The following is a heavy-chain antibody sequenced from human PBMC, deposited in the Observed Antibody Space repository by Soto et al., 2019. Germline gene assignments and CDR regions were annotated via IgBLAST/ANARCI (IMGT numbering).Heavy chain of an antibody. CDR2: IYWNDDK. Sequence: GPTLVNPTQTLTLTCTFSGFSLSTSGVGVGWIRQPPGKALEWLALIYWNDDKRYSPSLKSRLTITKDTSKNQVVLTMTNMDPVDTATYYCAHLYDPTDIVVVPAAIRAFDIWGQGTMGTVS. CDR3: AHLYDPTDIVVVPAAIRAFDI. CDR1: GFSLSTSGVG. V-gene: IGHV2-5*01. J-gene: IGHJ3*02. D-gene: IGHD2-2*01.